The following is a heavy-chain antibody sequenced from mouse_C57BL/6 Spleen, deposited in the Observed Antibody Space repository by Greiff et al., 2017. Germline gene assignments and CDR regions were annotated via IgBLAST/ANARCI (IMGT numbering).Heavy chain of an antibody. CDR3: ARSGIGGYDPFAY. CDR1: GYTFTSSW. Sequence: QVHVKQSGAELAKPGASVKLSCKASGYTFTSSWMHWVKQRPGQGLEWIGYINPSSGYTKYNQKFKDKATLTADKSSSTAYMQLSSLTYEDSAVYYCARSGIGGYDPFAYWGQGTLVTVSA. D-gene: IGHD2-2*01. CDR2: INPSSGYT. V-gene: IGHV1-7*01. J-gene: IGHJ3*01.